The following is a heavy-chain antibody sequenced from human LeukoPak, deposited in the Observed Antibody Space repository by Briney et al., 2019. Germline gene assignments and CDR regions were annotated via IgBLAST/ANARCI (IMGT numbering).Heavy chain of an antibody. CDR2: INPNSGGT. CDR3: ARDRSFIVVAGLYDY. J-gene: IGHJ4*02. D-gene: IGHD6-19*01. CDR1: GYTFTGYY. V-gene: IGHV1-2*02. Sequence: ASVKVSCKASGYTFTGYYMHWVRQAPGQGLEWMGWINPNSGGTNYAQKFQGRVTMTRDTSISTAYMELSRLRSDDTAVYYCARDRSFIVVAGLYDYWGQGTLVTVSS.